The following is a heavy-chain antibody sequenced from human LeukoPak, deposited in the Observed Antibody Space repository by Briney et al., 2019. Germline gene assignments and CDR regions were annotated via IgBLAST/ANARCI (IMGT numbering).Heavy chain of an antibody. CDR3: ASQTVVAAIEGAFNI. CDR1: GGSINNFY. J-gene: IGHJ3*02. CDR2: IYYSGST. D-gene: IGHD2-15*01. V-gene: IGHV4-59*01. Sequence: SETLSLTCTVSGGSINNFYWSRIRQPPGKGLEWIGYIYYSGSTNYNPSLKSRVTIPVDTSKNQFSLKLNSVTAADTAVYYCASQTVVAAIEGAFNIWGQGTMVTVSS.